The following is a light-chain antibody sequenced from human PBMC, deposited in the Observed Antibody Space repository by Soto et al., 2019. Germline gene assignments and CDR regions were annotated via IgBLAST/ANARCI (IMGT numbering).Light chain of an antibody. CDR2: DSS. V-gene: IGKV3-11*01. CDR3: QQRSNGPAFT. J-gene: IGKJ2*01. Sequence: EIVLTQSPATLSLSPGERATLSCRASQSISRYLAWYQQKPGQAPRLLIYDSSNRATGIPGRFSGSGSGTDFTLTISSLEPEYFAVYYCQQRSNGPAFTFGQGTKLEIK. CDR1: QSISRY.